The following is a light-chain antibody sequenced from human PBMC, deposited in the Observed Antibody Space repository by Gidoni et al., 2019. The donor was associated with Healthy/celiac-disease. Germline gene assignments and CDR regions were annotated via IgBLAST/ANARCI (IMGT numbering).Light chain of an antibody. CDR3: QQLNSYPRT. CDR1: QGISSY. Sequence: DIQLTQSPSFLSAAVGDGVTITCWASQGISSYLAWYQQKPGKAHKLLIYAASTLQSGVPSRFSGSGSGTEFTLTISSLQPEDFATYYCQQLNSYPRTFGQGTKVEIK. V-gene: IGKV1-9*01. CDR2: AAS. J-gene: IGKJ1*01.